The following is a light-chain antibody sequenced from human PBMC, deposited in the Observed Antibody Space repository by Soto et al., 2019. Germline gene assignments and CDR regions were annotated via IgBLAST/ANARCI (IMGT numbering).Light chain of an antibody. Sequence: DIQMTQSPPSLSASVGDRVTITCRASQDVSNDLGWFQQKPGKAPKRLIFGASNLESGVPSRFSGTGSGTEFILTITNLQPEDFATYYCQQYDYSRTFGQGTKVDIK. J-gene: IGKJ1*01. V-gene: IGKV1-17*02. CDR2: GAS. CDR3: QQYDYSRT. CDR1: QDVSND.